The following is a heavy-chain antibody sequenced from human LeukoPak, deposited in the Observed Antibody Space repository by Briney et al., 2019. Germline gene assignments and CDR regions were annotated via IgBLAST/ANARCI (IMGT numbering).Heavy chain of an antibody. CDR1: GGSFSGYY. D-gene: IGHD2-2*01. Sequence: SETLSLTCAVYGGSFSGYYWSWIRQPPGKGLEWLGEINHSGSTNYNPSLKSRVTISVDTSKYQFSLKLSSVTAADTAVYYCARGRIVVVPAAIFLRRVYYFDYWGQGTLVTVSS. V-gene: IGHV4-34*01. J-gene: IGHJ4*02. CDR2: INHSGST. CDR3: ARGRIVVVPAAIFLRRVYYFDY.